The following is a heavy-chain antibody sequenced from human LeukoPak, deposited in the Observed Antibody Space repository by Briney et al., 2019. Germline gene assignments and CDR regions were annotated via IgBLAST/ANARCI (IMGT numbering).Heavy chain of an antibody. CDR3: ASARGYCGSAECYEYFQH. J-gene: IGHJ1*01. D-gene: IGHD2-2*01. CDR1: GVTLGTNS. V-gene: IGHV3-53*01. CDR2: IYSGGST. Sequence: SLRPSCAASGVTLGTNSMSCARQSPRNGLKWVSVIYSGGSTYNPDSVNGRFTVSRDNSRKTLFPQMNNLRAEDTALYFCASARGYCGSAECYEYFQHWGQGSLVSVSS.